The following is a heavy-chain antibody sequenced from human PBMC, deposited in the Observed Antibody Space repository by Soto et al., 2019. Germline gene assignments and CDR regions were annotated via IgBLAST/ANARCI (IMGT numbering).Heavy chain of an antibody. V-gene: IGHV3-7*05. CDR2: IKQDGSEK. Sequence: GGSLRLSCAASVFPFSSYWMSWVRQAPGKGLEWVANIKQDGSEKYYVDSVKGRFTISRDNAKNSLYLQMNSLRAEDTAVYYCARENYGMDVWGQGTTVTVSS. CDR3: ARENYGMDV. J-gene: IGHJ6*02. CDR1: VFPFSSYW.